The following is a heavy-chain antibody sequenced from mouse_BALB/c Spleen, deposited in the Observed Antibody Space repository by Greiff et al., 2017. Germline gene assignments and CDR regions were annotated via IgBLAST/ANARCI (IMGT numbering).Heavy chain of an antibody. CDR3: TRNDGYYYYAMDY. D-gene: IGHD2-3*01. CDR1: GFTFSNYW. J-gene: IGHJ4*01. CDR2: IRLKSNNYAT. Sequence: EVKVEESGGGLVQPGGSMKLSCVASGFTFSNYWMNWVRQSPEKGLEWVAEIRLKSNNYATHYAESVKGRFTISRDDSKSSVYLQMNNLRAEDTGIYYCTRNDGYYYYAMDYWGQGTSVTVSS. V-gene: IGHV6-6*02.